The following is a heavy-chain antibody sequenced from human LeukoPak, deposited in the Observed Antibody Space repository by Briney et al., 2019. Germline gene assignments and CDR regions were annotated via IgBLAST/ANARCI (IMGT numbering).Heavy chain of an antibody. Sequence: GGSLRLSCAASGFTFSSYAMSWVRQAPGKGLEWVSVIYSGGSTYYADSVKGRFTISRDNSKNTLYLQMNSLRAEDTAVYYCARDRGGHYGMDVWGQGTTVTVSS. J-gene: IGHJ6*02. D-gene: IGHD3-16*01. CDR3: ARDRGGHYGMDV. CDR1: GFTFSSYA. CDR2: IYSGGST. V-gene: IGHV3-53*01.